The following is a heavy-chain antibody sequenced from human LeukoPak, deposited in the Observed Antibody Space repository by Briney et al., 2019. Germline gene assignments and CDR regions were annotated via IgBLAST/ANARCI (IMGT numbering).Heavy chain of an antibody. J-gene: IGHJ3*02. V-gene: IGHV4-4*07. CDR1: GGSIGPYY. CDR3: ARDHSSSSWMDSFEI. Sequence: PSETLSLTCIISGGSIGPYYWSWIRQAAWRGPEWIGRIYTTGTADYNPSLKGRVFLSVDTSKNQFSLKVTSVTAADTAVYYCARDHSSSSWMDSFEIWGPGTKVTVSS. CDR2: IYTTGTA. D-gene: IGHD6-6*01.